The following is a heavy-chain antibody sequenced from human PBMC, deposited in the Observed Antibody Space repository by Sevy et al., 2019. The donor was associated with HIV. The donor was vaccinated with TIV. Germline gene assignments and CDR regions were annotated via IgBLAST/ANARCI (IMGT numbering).Heavy chain of an antibody. J-gene: IGHJ4*02. D-gene: IGHD1-26*01. CDR3: ARDLYSGSYYENY. V-gene: IGHV3-7*01. CDR2: IKQDGSDK. Sequence: GGSLRLSCAASGFTLSNYWMSWVRQAPGKGLEWVANIKQDGSDKYYVDSMKDRFTISRDNAKNSLYLQMNSLRAEDTAVYYCARDLYSGSYYENYWGQGTLVTVSS. CDR1: GFTLSNYW.